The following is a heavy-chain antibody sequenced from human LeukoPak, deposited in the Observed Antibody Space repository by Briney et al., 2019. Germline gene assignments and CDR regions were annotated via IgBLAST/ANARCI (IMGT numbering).Heavy chain of an antibody. J-gene: IGHJ5*02. Sequence: PSETLSLTCAVYGGSFSGYYWSWIRQPPGKGLEWIGEINHSGSTNYNPSLKSRVTISVDTSKNQFSLKLSSVTAADTAVYYCARYVSSSSGWFDPWGQGTLVTVSS. D-gene: IGHD6-13*01. V-gene: IGHV4-34*01. CDR2: INHSGST. CDR3: ARYVSSSSGWFDP. CDR1: GGSFSGYY.